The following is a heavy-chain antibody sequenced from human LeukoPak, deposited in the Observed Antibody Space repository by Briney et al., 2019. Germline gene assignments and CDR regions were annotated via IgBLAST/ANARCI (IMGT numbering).Heavy chain of an antibody. CDR3: ATYRQVLLPFES. Sequence: GGSLRLSCAASGFTFNSYNMNWVRQAPGKGLEWLSHISISGTTIHYADSVKGRFTISRDNSKSTLSLQMNRLRAEDKAIYYCATYRQVLLPFESWGQGTLVTVSS. CDR1: GFTFNSYN. J-gene: IGHJ4*02. D-gene: IGHD2-8*02. CDR2: ISISGTTI. V-gene: IGHV3-48*01.